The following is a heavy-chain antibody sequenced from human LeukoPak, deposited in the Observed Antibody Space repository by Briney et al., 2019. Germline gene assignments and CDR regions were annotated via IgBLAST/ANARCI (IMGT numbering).Heavy chain of an antibody. CDR3: VRSGWEISAV. J-gene: IGHJ4*02. CDR1: GFTLSTSW. D-gene: IGHD6-19*01. V-gene: IGHV3-74*01. Sequence: GGSLRLSCAASGFTLSTSWMYWVRQTPEKGLVWVSRISRDGRDTKYADSVEGRFTISRDNAKNTLYLQMNSLRAEDTAVYYCVRSGWEISAVWGQGTLVTVSS. CDR2: ISRDGRDT.